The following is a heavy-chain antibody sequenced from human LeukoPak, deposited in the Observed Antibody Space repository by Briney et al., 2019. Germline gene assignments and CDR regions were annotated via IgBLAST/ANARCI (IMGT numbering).Heavy chain of an antibody. J-gene: IGHJ6*03. V-gene: IGHV3-21*01. Sequence: PGGSLRLSCAASGFTFSSYSMNWVRQAPGKGLEWVSSISSSSSYIYYADSVKGRFTISRDNAKNSLYLQMNSLRAEDTAVYYCAREGADGYNIEGEPYYYYMDVWGKGTTVTVSS. D-gene: IGHD5-24*01. CDR1: GFTFSSYS. CDR3: AREGADGYNIEGEPYYYYMDV. CDR2: ISSSSSYI.